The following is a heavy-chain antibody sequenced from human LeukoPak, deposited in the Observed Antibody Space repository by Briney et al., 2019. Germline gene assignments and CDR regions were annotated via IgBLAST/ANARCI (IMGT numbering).Heavy chain of an antibody. J-gene: IGHJ5*02. CDR2: ISSSGSTI. Sequence: GGSLRLSCATSGFKFNDYEMNWVRQAPGKGLEWVSYISSSGSTISYADSVKGRFTISRDNAKNSLYLEMSSLRVEDTAVYFCARGQGFDPPSWGQGTLVTVSS. V-gene: IGHV3-48*03. CDR3: ARGQGFDPPS. CDR1: GFKFNDYE.